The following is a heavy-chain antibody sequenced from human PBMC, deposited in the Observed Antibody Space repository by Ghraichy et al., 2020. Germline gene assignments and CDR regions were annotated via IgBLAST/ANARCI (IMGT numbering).Heavy chain of an antibody. V-gene: IGHV4-59*01. D-gene: IGHD6-13*01. Sequence: SETLSLTCTVSGGSISSYYWSWIRQPPGKGLEWIGYIYYSGSTNYNPSLKSRVTISVDTSKNQFSLKLSSVTAADTAVYYCARDSGAYSSSWPRWFDPWGQGTLVTVSS. CDR2: IYYSGST. J-gene: IGHJ5*02. CDR1: GGSISSYY. CDR3: ARDSGAYSSSWPRWFDP.